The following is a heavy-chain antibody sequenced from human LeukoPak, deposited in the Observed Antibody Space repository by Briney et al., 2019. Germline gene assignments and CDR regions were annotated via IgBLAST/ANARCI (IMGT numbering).Heavy chain of an antibody. J-gene: IGHJ4*02. CDR1: GYSFTSYW. CDR2: IYPGDSDT. D-gene: IGHD3-22*01. Sequence: GESLKISCKGSGYSFTSYWIGWVRQMPGKGLEWMGIIYPGDSDTRYSPSFQGQVTISADKSISTAYLQWSSLKASDTAMYYCAKAYYYDSSGYYDYFDYWGQGTLVTVSS. CDR3: AKAYYYDSSGYYDYFDY. V-gene: IGHV5-51*01.